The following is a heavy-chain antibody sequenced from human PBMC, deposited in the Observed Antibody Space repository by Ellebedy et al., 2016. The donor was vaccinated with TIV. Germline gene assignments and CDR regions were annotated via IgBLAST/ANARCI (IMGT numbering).Heavy chain of an antibody. CDR3: ARVGNWNDEYYFDY. CDR2: IIPIFGTA. CDR1: GGTFSSYA. J-gene: IGHJ4*02. Sequence: AASVKVSCKASGGTFSSYAISWVRQAPGQGLEWMGGIIPIFGTANYAQKFQGRVTITAAESTSTAYMELRSRRSEDTAVYYCARVGNWNDEYYFDYWGQGTLVTVSS. D-gene: IGHD1-1*01. V-gene: IGHV1-69*13.